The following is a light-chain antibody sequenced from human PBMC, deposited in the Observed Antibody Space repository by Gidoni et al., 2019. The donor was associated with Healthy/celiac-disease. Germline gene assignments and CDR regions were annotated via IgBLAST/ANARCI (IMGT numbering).Light chain of an antibody. J-gene: IGKJ4*01. CDR2: DAS. V-gene: IGKV1-33*01. CDR3: QQYDNLPLT. Sequence: IQMTQSPSSLSASVGDRVTLTRQASQAISNYLYWYQQKPGKAPKPLLYDASNLETGVPSRFSGSGSGTDFTFTISSLQPEDIATYYCQQYDNLPLTFGGGTKVEIK. CDR1: QAISNY.